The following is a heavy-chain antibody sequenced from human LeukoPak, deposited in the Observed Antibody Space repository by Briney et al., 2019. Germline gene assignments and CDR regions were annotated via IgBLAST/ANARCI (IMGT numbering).Heavy chain of an antibody. J-gene: IGHJ4*02. D-gene: IGHD3-9*01. CDR3: ARGGGVDILTGFQY. CDR1: GYTFTNYG. Sequence: SVKVSCKASGYTFTNYGVSWVRQAPGQGLEWMGRIIPILDVTNYAQKFQGRVTITADQSTSTAYMELSSLRSEDTAVYYCARGGGVDILTGFQYWGQGTLVTVSS. CDR2: IIPILDVT. V-gene: IGHV1-69*04.